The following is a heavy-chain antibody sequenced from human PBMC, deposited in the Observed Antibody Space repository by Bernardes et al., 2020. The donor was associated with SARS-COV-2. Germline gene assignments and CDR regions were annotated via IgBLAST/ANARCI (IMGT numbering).Heavy chain of an antibody. CDR3: AKGNGYDGAYFKY. CDR2: IYYRGSN. Sequence: SETLSLTCTVSGGSIRSGDYYWSWIRQPPGKGLEWIGYIYYRGSNYYNPSLKSRLTISVDTSKNQFSLKLNSVTAADTAVYYCAKGNGYDGAYFKYWGQGSLVTVSS. J-gene: IGHJ4*02. CDR1: GGSIRSGDYY. V-gene: IGHV4-30-4*01. D-gene: IGHD5-12*01.